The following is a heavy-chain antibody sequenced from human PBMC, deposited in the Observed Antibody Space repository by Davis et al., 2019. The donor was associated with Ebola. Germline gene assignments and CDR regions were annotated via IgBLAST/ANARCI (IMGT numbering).Heavy chain of an antibody. CDR1: GYSFTSYW. Sequence: GESLKISCKGSGYSFTSYWLGWVRQLPGKGLEWMGIIYPGDSDTRYSPSFQGQVTISADKSISTAYLQWSSLKASDSAMYYCARPRIAATTDAFDIWGQGTMVTVSS. CDR2: IYPGDSDT. J-gene: IGHJ3*02. CDR3: ARPRIAATTDAFDI. D-gene: IGHD6-13*01. V-gene: IGHV5-51*01.